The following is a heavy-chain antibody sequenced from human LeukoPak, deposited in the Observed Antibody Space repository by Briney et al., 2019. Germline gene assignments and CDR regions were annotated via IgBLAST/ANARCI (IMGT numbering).Heavy chain of an antibody. V-gene: IGHV3-30*18. D-gene: IGHD3-22*01. J-gene: IGHJ4*02. CDR1: GFTFSSYG. CDR3: AKDHYYDSSAIDY. Sequence: PGGSLRLSCAASGFTFSSYGMHWVRQAPGRELEWVAVISYDGSNKYYADSVKGRFTISRDNSKNTLYLQMNSLRAEDTAVYYCAKDHYYDSSAIDYWGQGTLVTVSS. CDR2: ISYDGSNK.